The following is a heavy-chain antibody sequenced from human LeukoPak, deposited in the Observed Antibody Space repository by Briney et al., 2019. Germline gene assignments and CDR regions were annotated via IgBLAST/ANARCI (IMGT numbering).Heavy chain of an antibody. CDR1: GLTFSSYG. CDR2: ITGSGGTT. J-gene: IGHJ4*02. Sequence: PGGSLRLSRAASGLTFSSYGMSWVRQAPGKGPQWVSAITGSGGTTYYADSVKGRFTISRDNSKNTLYLQMNSLRAEDTAVYYCAKIQGYFDYWGQGNLVTVSS. V-gene: IGHV3-23*01. CDR3: AKIQGYFDY.